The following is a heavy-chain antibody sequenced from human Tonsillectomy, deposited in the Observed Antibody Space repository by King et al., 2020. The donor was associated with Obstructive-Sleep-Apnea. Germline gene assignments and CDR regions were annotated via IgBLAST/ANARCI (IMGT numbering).Heavy chain of an antibody. V-gene: IGHV4-59*01. CDR3: AREPPTVTTSYFDY. D-gene: IGHD4-17*01. Sequence: VQLQESGPGLVKPSETLSLTCTVSGGSISSYYWSWIRQPPGKGLEWIGYIYYSGSTNYNPSLKSRVTISVDTSKNQFSLKLGSVTAADTAVYYCAREPPTVTTSYFDYWGQGTLVTVSS. CDR2: IYYSGST. J-gene: IGHJ4*02. CDR1: GGSISSYY.